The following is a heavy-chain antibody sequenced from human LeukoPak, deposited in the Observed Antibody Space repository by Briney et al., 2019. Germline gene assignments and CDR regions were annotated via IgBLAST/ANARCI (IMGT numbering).Heavy chain of an antibody. CDR2: ISAYNGNT. CDR1: GCTFTSYG. CDR3: ARVGSTYYDILTGYSQEDY. D-gene: IGHD3-9*01. Sequence: ASVKVSCKASGCTFTSYGISWVRQAPGQGLEWMGWISAYNGNTNYAQKLQGRVTMTTDTSTSTAYMELRSLRSDDTAVYYCARVGSTYYDILTGYSQEDYWGQGTMVTVSS. V-gene: IGHV1-18*01. J-gene: IGHJ4*02.